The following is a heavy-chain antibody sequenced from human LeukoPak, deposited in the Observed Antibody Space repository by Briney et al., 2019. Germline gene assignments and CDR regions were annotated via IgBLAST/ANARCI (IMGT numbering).Heavy chain of an antibody. J-gene: IGHJ4*01. D-gene: IGHD1-7*01. CDR1: GFTFSSYG. CDR3: AKDRNWNYYDY. Sequence: GKSLRLSCAASGFTFSSYGMHWVRQAPGKGLEWVAVISYDGSNKYYADSVKGRFTISRDNSKNTLYLQMNSLRAEDTAVYYCAKDRNWNYYDYWGQGTLVTVSS. CDR2: ISYDGSNK. V-gene: IGHV3-30*18.